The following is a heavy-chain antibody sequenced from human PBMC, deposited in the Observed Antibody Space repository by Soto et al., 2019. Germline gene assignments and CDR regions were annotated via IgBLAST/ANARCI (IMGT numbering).Heavy chain of an antibody. Sequence: QLHLVQSGAEVKKPGASVKVSCKASGYTFNNHGISWVRQAPGQGLEWMGWIYPFNGNTNYAQKFQGRVTMTIDTSTTTAYMALGSLESDDTAMYYCASSFHYGSGSFYNIHIWGQGTLVTVSS. V-gene: IGHV1-18*01. CDR2: IYPFNGNT. J-gene: IGHJ4*02. D-gene: IGHD3-10*01. CDR3: ASSFHYGSGSFYNIHI. CDR1: GYTFNNHG.